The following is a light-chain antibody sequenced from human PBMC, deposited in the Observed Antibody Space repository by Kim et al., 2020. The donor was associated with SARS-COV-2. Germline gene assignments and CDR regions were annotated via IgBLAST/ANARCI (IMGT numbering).Light chain of an antibody. CDR2: SAS. CDR3: QQYNNWSYT. Sequence: EIVMTQSPATLSVSPGERATLSCRASQSVSSNLAWYQQKPGQAPRLVIYSASTRATGIPARFSGSGSGTEFTLTISSLQSEDFAVYYCQQYNNWSYTFGQGTKLEIK. V-gene: IGKV3-15*01. J-gene: IGKJ2*01. CDR1: QSVSSN.